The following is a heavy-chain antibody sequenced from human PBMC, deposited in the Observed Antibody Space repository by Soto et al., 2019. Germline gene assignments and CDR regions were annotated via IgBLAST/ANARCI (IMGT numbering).Heavy chain of an antibody. D-gene: IGHD4-17*01. CDR3: ARESGGTTATLDYYYFYMDV. CDR2: INPHSGRT. J-gene: IGHJ6*03. CDR1: GYAFSQYY. Sequence: QVQLVQSGAEVKKPGASVKVSCKASGYAFSQYYIHWMRQAPGQGLEWMGWINPHSGRTKFAQNFQGWVTMTRDTSIKTVYMELSGLRSDATAVYYCARESGGTTATLDYYYFYMDVWGKGTTVTVSS. V-gene: IGHV1-2*04.